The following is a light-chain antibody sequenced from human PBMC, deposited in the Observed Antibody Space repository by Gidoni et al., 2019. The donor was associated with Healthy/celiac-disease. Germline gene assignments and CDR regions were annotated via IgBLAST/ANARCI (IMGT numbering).Light chain of an antibody. V-gene: IGLV1-47*01. CDR1: SSNIGRNY. Sequence: VLTQPPSASGTPGQGVTTSCSGSSSNIGRNYVYWYQQLPGTAPQLLIYRNNQRPSGVPARFSGSKSGTSASLSISGLRSEDEADYYCAAWDDSLSALFGGGTKLTVL. CDR2: RNN. J-gene: IGLJ2*01. CDR3: AAWDDSLSAL.